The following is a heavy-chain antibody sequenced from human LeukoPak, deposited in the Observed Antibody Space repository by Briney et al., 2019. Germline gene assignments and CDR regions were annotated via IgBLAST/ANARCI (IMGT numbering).Heavy chain of an antibody. CDR2: INHSGST. Sequence: SETLSLTCTVSGGSISSGGYYWSWIRQPPGKGLEWIGEINHSGSTNYNPSLKSRVTISVDTSKNQFSLKLSSVTAADTAVYYCARGPSLWSGYFSYDYWGQGTLVTVSS. J-gene: IGHJ4*02. CDR1: GGSISSGGYY. CDR3: ARGPSLWSGYFSYDY. D-gene: IGHD3-3*01. V-gene: IGHV4-39*07.